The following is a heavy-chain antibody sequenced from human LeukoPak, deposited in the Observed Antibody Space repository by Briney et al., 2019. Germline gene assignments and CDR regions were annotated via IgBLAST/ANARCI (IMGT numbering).Heavy chain of an antibody. CDR1: GFPFSIYG. CDR2: ISSSSSYI. J-gene: IGHJ4*02. V-gene: IGHV3-21*01. CDR3: ARMVSMPRLYYDSSGSDY. Sequence: GGSLRLSCAASGFPFSIYGMHWVRQAPGKGLEWVSSISSSSSYIYYADSVKGRFTISRDNAKNSLYLQMNSLRAEDTAVYYCARMVSMPRLYYDSSGSDYWGQGTLVTVSS. D-gene: IGHD3-22*01.